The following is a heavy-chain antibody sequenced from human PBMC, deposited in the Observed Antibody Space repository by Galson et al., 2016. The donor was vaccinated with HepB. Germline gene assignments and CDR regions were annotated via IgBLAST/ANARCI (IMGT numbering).Heavy chain of an antibody. CDR1: GGSISSNYW. V-gene: IGHV4-4*02. CDR3: AHYSGGYYGSDAFDI. Sequence: SETLSLTCAVSGGSISSNYWWPWVRQPPGKGLEWIGEVYYSGLTNYKSSLKSRVTISVDKSKNQFSLKLTSVTAADTAVYYCAHYSGGYYGSDAFDIWGQGTMVTVSS. D-gene: IGHD1-26*01. CDR2: VYYSGLT. J-gene: IGHJ3*02.